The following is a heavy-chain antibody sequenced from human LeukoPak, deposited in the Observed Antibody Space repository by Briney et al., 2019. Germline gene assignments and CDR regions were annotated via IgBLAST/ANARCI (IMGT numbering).Heavy chain of an antibody. CDR2: ISGSGGKT. CDR1: GFTFSSNA. CDR3: AKDRVVRGAKAFDY. J-gene: IGHJ4*02. V-gene: IGHV3-23*01. Sequence: GGSLRLSCAASGFTFSSNAMSWVRQAPGKGLEWVSVISGSGGKTYYTDSVKGRFTISRDNSKNTLYLQLNSLRADDTAVYYCAKDRVVRGAKAFDYWGQGTLVTVSS. D-gene: IGHD3-10*01.